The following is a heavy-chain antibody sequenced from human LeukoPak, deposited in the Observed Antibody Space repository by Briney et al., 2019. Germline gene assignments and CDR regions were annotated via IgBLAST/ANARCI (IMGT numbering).Heavy chain of an antibody. V-gene: IGHV4-34*01. D-gene: IGHD3-9*01. CDR2: INHSGST. Sequence: SETLSLTCAVYGESFSGYYWSWIRQPPGKGLEWIGEINHSGSTNYNPSLKSRVTISVDTSKNQFSLKLSSVTAADTAVYYCARGRLRYFDWLCDAFDIWGQGTMVTVSS. J-gene: IGHJ3*02. CDR1: GESFSGYY. CDR3: ARGRLRYFDWLCDAFDI.